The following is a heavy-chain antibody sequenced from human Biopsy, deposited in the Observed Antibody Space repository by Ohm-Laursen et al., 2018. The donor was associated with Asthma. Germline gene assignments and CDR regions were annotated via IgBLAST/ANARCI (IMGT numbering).Heavy chain of an antibody. D-gene: IGHD3-10*01. CDR2: ISYDGTNR. Sequence: SLRLSCAAPGFTFSTYGMHWVRQAPGKGLEWVAVISYDGTNRYSADSVRGRFTISRDNSKNMLYLQMNSLRAGDTAVYYCAKDVVWFRELGGMDVWGQGTTVTVSS. CDR1: GFTFSTYG. V-gene: IGHV3-30*18. CDR3: AKDVVWFRELGGMDV. J-gene: IGHJ6*02.